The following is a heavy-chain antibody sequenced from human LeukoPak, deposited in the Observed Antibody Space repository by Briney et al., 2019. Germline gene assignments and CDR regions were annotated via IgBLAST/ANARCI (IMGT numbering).Heavy chain of an antibody. Sequence: PGGSLRLSCAASGFTFSSYGMHWVRQAPGKGLEWVAFLRYDGSNKYYADSVKGRFTISRDNSKNTLYLQMNSLRAEDTAVYYCAKETNYYDSSGFDYWGQGTLVTVSS. CDR1: GFTFSSYG. V-gene: IGHV3-30*02. CDR3: AKETNYYDSSGFDY. CDR2: LRYDGSNK. D-gene: IGHD3-22*01. J-gene: IGHJ4*01.